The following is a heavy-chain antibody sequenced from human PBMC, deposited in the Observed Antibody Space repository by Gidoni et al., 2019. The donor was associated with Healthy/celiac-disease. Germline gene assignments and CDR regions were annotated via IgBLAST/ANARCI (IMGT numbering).Heavy chain of an antibody. V-gene: IGHV3-66*01. J-gene: IGHJ4*02. D-gene: IGHD3-10*01. CDR3: AREVLGYYGSGSYQPYFDY. Sequence: EVQLVESGGGLVQPGGSLRLPCAASGFTLSSYYMSWVRQAPGTGLECVSVIYSGGSTYYADSVKGRFTISRDNSKNTLYLQMNSLRAEDTAVYYCAREVLGYYGSGSYQPYFDYWGQGTLVTVSS. CDR1: GFTLSSYY. CDR2: IYSGGST.